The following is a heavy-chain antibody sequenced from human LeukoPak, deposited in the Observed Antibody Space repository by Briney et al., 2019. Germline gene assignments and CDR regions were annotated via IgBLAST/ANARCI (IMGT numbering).Heavy chain of an antibody. J-gene: IGHJ4*02. V-gene: IGHV3-48*04. CDR2: ISGSGNTI. D-gene: IGHD4-11*01. CDR3: ARLYYRAIDY. Sequence: HAGGSLRLSCVGSGFTFRNCWMSWVRQAPGKGLEWASYISGSGNTIYYADSVKGRFTISRDNAKNSLYLQMNSLRAEDTAVYYCARLYYRAIDYWGQGTLVTVSS. CDR1: GFTFRNCW.